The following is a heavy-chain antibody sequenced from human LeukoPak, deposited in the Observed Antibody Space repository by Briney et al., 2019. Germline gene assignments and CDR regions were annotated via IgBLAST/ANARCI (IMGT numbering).Heavy chain of an antibody. CDR3: ARAGGWYYFDY. CDR1: GGSVSSGNYY. D-gene: IGHD6-19*01. CDR2: IYYSGST. V-gene: IGHV4-61*01. J-gene: IGHJ4*02. Sequence: SETLSLTCTVSGGSVSSGNYYWSWIRQSPGKGLEWIGYIYYSGSTKYNPSLKSRVTISVDTSKNQFSPKLSSVTAADTAVYYCARAGGWYYFDYWGQGTLVTVSS.